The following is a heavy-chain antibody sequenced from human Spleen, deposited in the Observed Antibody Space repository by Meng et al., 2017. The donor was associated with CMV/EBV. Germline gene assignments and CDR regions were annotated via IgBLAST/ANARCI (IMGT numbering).Heavy chain of an antibody. V-gene: IGHV4-30-4*08. J-gene: IGHJ4*02. Sequence: QVRRPESGPGLVKPSQTLSLTWTVSGGSISSGDYYWSWIRQPPGKGLEWIGYIYYSGSTYYNPSLKSRVTISVDTSKNQFSLKLSSVTAADTAVYYCARAGIVGATASTFDYWGQGTLVTVSS. CDR1: GGSISSGDYY. D-gene: IGHD1-26*01. CDR3: ARAGIVGATASTFDY. CDR2: IYYSGST.